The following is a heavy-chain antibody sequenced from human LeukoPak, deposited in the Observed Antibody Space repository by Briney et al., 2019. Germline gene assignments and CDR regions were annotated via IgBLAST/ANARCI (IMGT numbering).Heavy chain of an antibody. CDR3: AKDKSNCFFDY. D-gene: IGHD2-21*01. V-gene: IGHV3-23*01. CDR2: ISGSGGST. J-gene: IGHJ4*02. Sequence: PGGSLRLSCAASGFTFSSYAMTWVRQAPGKGLEWVSGISGSGGSTYYADSVKGRFTISRDNSKNTLYLQMNNLRAEDTAVYYCAKDKSNCFFDYWGQGTLVTVSS. CDR1: GFTFSSYA.